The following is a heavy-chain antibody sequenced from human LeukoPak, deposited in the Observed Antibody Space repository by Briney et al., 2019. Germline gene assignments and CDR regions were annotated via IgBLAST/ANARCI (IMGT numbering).Heavy chain of an antibody. J-gene: IGHJ5*02. CDR1: GFTFTNFE. CDR2: ISYSGSTT. V-gene: IGHV3-48*03. CDR3: ARAGPPAFDP. Sequence: GGSLRLFCAASGFTFTNFEMNWVRQAPGKGLEWVSYISYSGSTTSYADSVKGRFTISRDNAKNSLYLQMNSLRAEDTAVYYCARAGPPAFDPWGQGTLVTVSS.